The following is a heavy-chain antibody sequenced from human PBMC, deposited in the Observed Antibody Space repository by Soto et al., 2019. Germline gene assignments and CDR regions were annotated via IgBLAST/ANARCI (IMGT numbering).Heavy chain of an antibody. CDR1: GFTFSDHF. J-gene: IGHJ1*01. CDR2: SRNRVNGYTT. Sequence: VGSLRLSCAASGFTFSDHFMDWVRQAPGKGLEWVGRSRNRVNGYTTEYAASVKGKFTISRDDSKNALYLQMSSLEIEDTAVYYCAGGATGIAPFQHWGQGTLVTVS. D-gene: IGHD6-13*01. CDR3: AGGATGIAPFQH. V-gene: IGHV3-72*01.